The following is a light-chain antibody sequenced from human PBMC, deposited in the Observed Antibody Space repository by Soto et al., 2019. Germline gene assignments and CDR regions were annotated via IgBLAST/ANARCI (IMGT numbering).Light chain of an antibody. CDR3: TSYTSSTDYV. V-gene: IGLV2-14*01. CDR2: EVT. J-gene: IGLJ1*01. Sequence: QSALTQPASVSGSHGQSITISCTGTSSDIDTYNYVSWYQQHPGKAPKLIIYEVTNRPSGVSNRFSGSKSGDTASLTISGLRAEDEADYYCTSYTSSTDYVFGTGTKVTVL. CDR1: SSDIDTYNY.